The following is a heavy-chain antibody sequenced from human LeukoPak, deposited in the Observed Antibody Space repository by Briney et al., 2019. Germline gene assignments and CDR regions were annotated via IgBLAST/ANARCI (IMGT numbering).Heavy chain of an antibody. CDR1: GFTFSSYG. CDR3: ARDRGYCSSTSCSYYMDV. Sequence: GGSLRLSCAASGFTFSSYGMHWVRQAPGKGLEWVAFIRYDGSNKYYADSVKGRFTISRDNAKNSLYLQMNSLRAEDTALYHCARDRGYCSSTSCSYYMDVWGKGTTVTISS. V-gene: IGHV3-30*02. J-gene: IGHJ6*03. CDR2: IRYDGSNK. D-gene: IGHD2-2*01.